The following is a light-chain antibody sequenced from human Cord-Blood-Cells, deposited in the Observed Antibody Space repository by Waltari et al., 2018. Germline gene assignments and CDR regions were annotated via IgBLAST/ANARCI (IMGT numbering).Light chain of an antibody. J-gene: IGLJ2*01. CDR1: SSNIGAGYD. Sequence: QSVLTQPPSVSGAPGQRVTISCTGSSSNIGAGYDVHWYQQLPGTAPKRLIYGNSNRPSGGPDRFPGSKSGTSASLAITGLQAEDEADYYCQSYDSSLSGVVFGGGTKLTVL. V-gene: IGLV1-40*01. CDR3: QSYDSSLSGVV. CDR2: GNS.